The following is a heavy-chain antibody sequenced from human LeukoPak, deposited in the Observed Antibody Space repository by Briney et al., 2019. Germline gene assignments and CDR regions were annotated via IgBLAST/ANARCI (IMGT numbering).Heavy chain of an antibody. Sequence: SQTLSHTCTVSGGSISSGDYYWSWIRQPPGKGLEWIGYIYYSGSTYYNPSLKSRVTISVDTSKNQFSLKLSSVTAADTAVYYCASHDYGDYYGMDVWGQGTTVTVSS. CDR2: IYYSGST. CDR1: GGSISSGDYY. V-gene: IGHV4-30-4*01. D-gene: IGHD4-17*01. CDR3: ASHDYGDYYGMDV. J-gene: IGHJ6*02.